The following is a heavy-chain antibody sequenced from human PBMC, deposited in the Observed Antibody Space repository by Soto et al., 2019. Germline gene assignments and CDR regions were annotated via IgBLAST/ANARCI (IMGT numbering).Heavy chain of an antibody. CDR1: GGSMNSGGYC. J-gene: IGHJ4*02. CDR3: SRGILV. V-gene: IGHV4-31*03. Sequence: QVQLQESGPGLVKPSQTLSLTCTVSGGSMNSGGYCWNWIRQHPGEGLEWIGCISYGGTTSYNPSLKSRLTISVDTAKNQFSLMLNPVTAAGTAVYYCSRGILVWGQGTLITVSS. D-gene: IGHD2-15*01. CDR2: ISYGGTT.